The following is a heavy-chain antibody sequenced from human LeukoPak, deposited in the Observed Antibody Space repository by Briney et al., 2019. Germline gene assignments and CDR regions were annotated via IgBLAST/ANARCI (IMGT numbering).Heavy chain of an antibody. J-gene: IGHJ5*02. Sequence: VASVKVSCKASGYTFIKYYMNWVRQAPGQGLEWMGIMHPTGDSTNYAQKFQGRVTLTRDTSTGTFYMELSSLTSEDTAVYYCARHDFDLPMIYSFFVHWGQGTLVTVSS. CDR2: MHPTGDST. D-gene: IGHD3-3*01. CDR1: GYTFIKYY. CDR3: ARHDFDLPMIYSFFVH. V-gene: IGHV1-46*01.